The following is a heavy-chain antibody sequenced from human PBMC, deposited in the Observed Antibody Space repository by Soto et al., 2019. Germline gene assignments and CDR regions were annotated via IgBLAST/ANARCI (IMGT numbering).Heavy chain of an antibody. V-gene: IGHV3-30*18. CDR1: GFTFSSYG. CDR2: ISYDGSNK. CDR3: AKTITMMEYGMDV. Sequence: GGSLRLSCAASGFTFSSYGMHWVRQAPGKGLEWVAVISYDGSNKYYADSVKGRFTISRDNSKNTLYLQMNSLRAEDTAVYYCAKTITMMEYGMDVWGQGTTVTAP. D-gene: IGHD3-22*01. J-gene: IGHJ6*02.